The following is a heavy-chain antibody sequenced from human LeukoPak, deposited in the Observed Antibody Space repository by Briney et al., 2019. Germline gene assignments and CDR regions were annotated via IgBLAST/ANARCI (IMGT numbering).Heavy chain of an antibody. CDR1: GYTFTSYG. Sequence: ASVKVSCKASGYTFTSYGISWVRQAPGQGLEWMGWISAHNGNTNYAQKLQGRVTMTTDTSTSTAYMELRSLRSDDTAVYYCARIHPDSSGWYPDYWGQGTLVTVSS. D-gene: IGHD6-19*01. CDR3: ARIHPDSSGWYPDY. CDR2: ISAHNGNT. J-gene: IGHJ4*02. V-gene: IGHV1-18*01.